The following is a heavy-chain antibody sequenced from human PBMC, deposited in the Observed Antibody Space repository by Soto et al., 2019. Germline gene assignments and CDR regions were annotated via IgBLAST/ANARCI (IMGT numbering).Heavy chain of an antibody. J-gene: IGHJ3*02. D-gene: IGHD3-10*01. CDR1: GYTFTGYY. Sequence: ASVKVSCKASGYTFTGYYMHWVRQAPGQGLEWMGWINPNSGGTNYAQKFQGWVTMTRDTSISTAYMELSRLRSDDMAVYYCARWVREREDAFDIWGQGTMVTVSS. CDR2: INPNSGGT. CDR3: ARWVREREDAFDI. V-gene: IGHV1-2*04.